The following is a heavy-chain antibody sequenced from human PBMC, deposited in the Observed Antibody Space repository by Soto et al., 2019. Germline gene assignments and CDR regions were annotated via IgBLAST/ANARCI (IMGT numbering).Heavy chain of an antibody. CDR3: ARDEGSGSYYYYYGMDV. J-gene: IGHJ6*02. Sequence: SQTLSLTCAISVDSVSSNSAAWNWIRQSPSRGLEWLGRTYYRSKWYNDYAVSVKSRMTINPDTSKNQFSLQLNSVTPEDTAVYYCARDEGSGSYYYYYGMDVWGQGTTVTVSS. V-gene: IGHV6-1*01. CDR1: VDSVSSNSAA. D-gene: IGHD6-19*01. CDR2: TYYRSKWYN.